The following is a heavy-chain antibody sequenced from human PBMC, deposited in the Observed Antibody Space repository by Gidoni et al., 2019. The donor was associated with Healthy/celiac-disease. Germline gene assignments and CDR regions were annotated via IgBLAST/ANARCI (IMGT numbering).Heavy chain of an antibody. J-gene: IGHJ4*02. V-gene: IGHV4-31*03. D-gene: IGHD6-19*01. CDR1: GGSISRGGYY. CDR2: IYYSGST. CDR3: ASRYSSGWYNY. Sequence: QVQLQESGPGLVTPSQTLSLTCTVSGGSISRGGYYWSWIRQHPGKGLEWIGYIYYSGSTYYNPSLKSRVTISVDTSKNQFSLKLSSVTAADTAVYYCASRYSSGWYNYWGQGTLVTVSS.